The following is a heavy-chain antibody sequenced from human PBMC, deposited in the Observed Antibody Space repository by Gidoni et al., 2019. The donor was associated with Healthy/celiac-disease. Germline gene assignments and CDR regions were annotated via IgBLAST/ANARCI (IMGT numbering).Heavy chain of an antibody. Sequence: QVQLVQSGAEVKKPGSSVTVSCKASGGTFRSYAISWVRQAPGQGLEWMGGIIPIFGTANYAQKFQGRVTITADKSTSTAYMELSSLRSEDTAVYYCARERGDHSNYDGRVFDYWGQGTLVTVSS. CDR3: ARERGDHSNYDGRVFDY. CDR2: IIPIFGTA. J-gene: IGHJ4*02. CDR1: GGTFRSYA. V-gene: IGHV1-69*06. D-gene: IGHD4-4*01.